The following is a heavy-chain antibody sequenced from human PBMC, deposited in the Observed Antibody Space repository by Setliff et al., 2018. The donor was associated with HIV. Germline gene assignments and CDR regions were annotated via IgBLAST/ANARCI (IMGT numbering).Heavy chain of an antibody. CDR1: GGSMSSGSYF. Sequence: SETLSLTCTVSGGSMSSGSYFWSWIRQPAGKGLEWIGRIYTSGSTDYNPSLKSRVTMSIDTSKNQFSLKLHSLIAADTAMYYCARGLAYYSENTDYYYVSAGFDPWGPGTLVTVSS. CDR2: IYTSGST. V-gene: IGHV4-61*02. D-gene: IGHD3-22*01. J-gene: IGHJ5*02. CDR3: ARGLAYYSENTDYYYVSAGFDP.